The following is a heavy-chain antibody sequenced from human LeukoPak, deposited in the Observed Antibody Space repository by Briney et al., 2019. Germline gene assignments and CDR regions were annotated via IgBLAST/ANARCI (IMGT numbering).Heavy chain of an antibody. J-gene: IGHJ4*02. CDR2: IIPIFGTA. V-gene: IGHV1-69*13. Sequence: GPSVKVSCKASGGTFSSYAISWVRQAPGQGLEWMGGIIPIFGTANYAQKFQGRVTITADESTSTAYMELSSLRSEDTAVYYCARDRIAAAGIRRFDYWGQGTLVTASS. CDR3: ARDRIAAAGIRRFDY. D-gene: IGHD6-13*01. CDR1: GGTFSSYA.